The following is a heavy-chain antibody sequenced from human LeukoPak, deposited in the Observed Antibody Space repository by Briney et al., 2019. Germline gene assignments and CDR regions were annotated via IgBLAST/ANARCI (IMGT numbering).Heavy chain of an antibody. CDR2: ISGSGGSR. Sequence: GGSLRLSCAASGFTFSSYAMSWVRQAPGKGLEWVSAISGSGGSRYYADSVKGRFTISRDNSKNTLYLQMNSLRAEDTAVYYCAKDIVVVPAAIPDAFDIWGQGTMVTVSS. D-gene: IGHD2-2*02. J-gene: IGHJ3*02. V-gene: IGHV3-23*01. CDR3: AKDIVVVPAAIPDAFDI. CDR1: GFTFSSYA.